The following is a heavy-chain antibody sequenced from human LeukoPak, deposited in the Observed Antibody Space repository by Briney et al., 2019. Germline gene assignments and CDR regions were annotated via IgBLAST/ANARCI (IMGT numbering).Heavy chain of an antibody. J-gene: IGHJ4*02. CDR2: INHSGSP. CDR3: ARRAAAGTSFDY. D-gene: IGHD6-13*01. V-gene: IGHV4-34*01. CDR1: GGSFSGYY. Sequence: SETLSLTCAVYGGSFSGYYWRWIRQPPGKGLEWIGEINHSGSPNYNPSLKSRVTILVDTSKKQFSLRLSSVTAADTAVYYCARRAAAGTSFDYWGQGTLVTVSS.